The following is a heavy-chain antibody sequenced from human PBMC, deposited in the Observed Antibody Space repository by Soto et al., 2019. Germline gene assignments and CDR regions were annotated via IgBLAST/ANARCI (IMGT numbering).Heavy chain of an antibody. V-gene: IGHV4-30-4*01. Sequence: SETLSLTCTVSGGSINTVNYFWSWIRQSPDRGLEWIGRIYNGGTTYNNPSLTSRVTISVDTSNNQFSLKLSSVSAADTAVYYCARGPSGDKVDYWGQGTLVTVS. CDR2: IYNGGTT. CDR3: ARGPSGDKVDY. CDR1: GGSINTVNYF. D-gene: IGHD7-27*01. J-gene: IGHJ4*02.